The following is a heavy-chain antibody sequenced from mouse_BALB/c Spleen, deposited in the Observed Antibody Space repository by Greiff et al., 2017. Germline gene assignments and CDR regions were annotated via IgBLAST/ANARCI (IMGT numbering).Heavy chain of an antibody. D-gene: IGHD4-1*01. CDR1: GYTFTSYW. V-gene: IGHV1-69*02. Sequence: QLQQPGAELVKPGASVKLSCKASGYTFTSYWMHWVKQRPGQGLEWIGEIDPSDSYTNYNQKFKGKATLTVDKSSSTAYMQLSSLTSEDSAVYYCARWAGTRAMDYWGQGTSVTVSS. J-gene: IGHJ4*01. CDR2: IDPSDSYT. CDR3: ARWAGTRAMDY.